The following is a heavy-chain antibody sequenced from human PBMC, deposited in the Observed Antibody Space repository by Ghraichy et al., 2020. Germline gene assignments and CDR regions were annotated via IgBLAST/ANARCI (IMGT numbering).Heavy chain of an antibody. CDR1: GFNFSAYG. D-gene: IGHD3-22*01. CDR2: LSYDTTNQ. CDR3: ARPITMTGGVIHYGIDV. Sequence: GGSLRLSCVASGFNFSAYGMHWVRQAPGKGLEWVAVLSYDTTNQYYAHSVKGRFTISRDNSKNSLFLQMDSLRGEDTAVYYCARPITMTGGVIHYGIDVWGQGTTVIVSS. V-gene: IGHV3-30*03. J-gene: IGHJ6*02.